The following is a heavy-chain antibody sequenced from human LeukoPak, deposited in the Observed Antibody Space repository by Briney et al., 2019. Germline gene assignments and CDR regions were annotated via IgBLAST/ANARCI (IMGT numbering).Heavy chain of an antibody. CDR2: IDPIDSYT. J-gene: IGHJ4*02. V-gene: IGHV5-10-1*01. CDR1: GYIFSNYW. CDR3: ARQTTVTTQSDY. D-gene: IGHD4-17*01. Sequence: GQSLRISCKGSGYIFSNYWISWVRQMGGKGLDLMGRIDPIDSYTNYSPSFQGHVTMSVDKSTSTAYLQWSSLKASDTAMYYCARQTTVTTQSDYWGQGTLVTVSS.